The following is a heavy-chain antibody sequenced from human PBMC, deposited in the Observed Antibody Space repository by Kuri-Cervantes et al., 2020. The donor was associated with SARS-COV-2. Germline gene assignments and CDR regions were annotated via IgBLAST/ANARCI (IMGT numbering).Heavy chain of an antibody. D-gene: IGHD3-3*01. V-gene: IGHV4-59*08. CDR2: INYSGSS. CDR1: GGSISSDY. Sequence: SETLSLTCTVSGGSISSDYWSWIRQPPGKGLEWIGFINYSGSSNYNPSLKSRVSISVDTSKNQFPLKLNSVTAADAAVYYWAGRVPPWDDFWGGYYGMDVWGQGTTVTVSS. J-gene: IGHJ6*02. CDR3: AGRVPPWDDFWGGYYGMDV.